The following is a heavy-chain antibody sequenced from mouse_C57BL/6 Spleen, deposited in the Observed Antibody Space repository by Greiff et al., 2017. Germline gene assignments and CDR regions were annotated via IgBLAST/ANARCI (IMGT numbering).Heavy chain of an antibody. Sequence: QVQLKQSGPELVKPGASVKISCKASGYAFSSSWMNWVKQRPGKGLEWIGRIYPGDGDTNYNGKFKGKATLTADKSSSTAYMQLSSLTSEDSAVYFCARQGLRQGYFDVWGTGTTVTVSS. J-gene: IGHJ1*03. CDR3: ARQGLRQGYFDV. CDR2: IYPGDGDT. V-gene: IGHV1-82*01. CDR1: GYAFSSSW. D-gene: IGHD2-4*01.